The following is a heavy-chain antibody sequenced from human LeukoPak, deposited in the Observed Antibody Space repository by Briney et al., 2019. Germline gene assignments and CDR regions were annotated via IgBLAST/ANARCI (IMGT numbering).Heavy chain of an antibody. V-gene: IGHV1-46*02. CDR1: GYIFNNYA. Sequence: GASVKVSCKASGYIFNNYAMNWVRQAPGQGLEWMGIINPSGGSTSYAQKFQGRVTMTRDTSTSTIYMELSSLRSEDTAAYYCARVEGSSGWYVRDYWGQGTLVTVSS. J-gene: IGHJ4*02. D-gene: IGHD6-19*01. CDR3: ARVEGSSGWYVRDY. CDR2: INPSGGST.